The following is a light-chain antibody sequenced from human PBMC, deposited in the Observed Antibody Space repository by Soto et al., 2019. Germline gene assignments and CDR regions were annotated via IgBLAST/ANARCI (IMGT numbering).Light chain of an antibody. J-gene: IGKJ1*01. V-gene: IGKV1-39*01. CDR2: ASS. CDR1: QNIDNC. Sequence: DLQMTQSPSSLSASVGDRVTITCRASQNIDNCVSWYQQTPGKAPKLLIYASSTLQSGVPSRFSGSGSGTDFTLTISGLQRGDLATYYCLHTHSAPATFGQGTRVEIK. CDR3: LHTHSAPAT.